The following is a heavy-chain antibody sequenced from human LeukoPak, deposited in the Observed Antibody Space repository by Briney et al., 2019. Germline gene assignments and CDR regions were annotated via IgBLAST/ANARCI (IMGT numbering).Heavy chain of an antibody. Sequence: SETLSLTCAVYGGSFGGYYWSWIRQPPGKGLEWIGEINHSGSTNYNPSLKSRVTISVDTSKNQFSLKLSSVTAADTAVYYCARVGNGDYGVDYWGQGTLVTVSS. CDR3: ARVGNGDYGVDY. CDR1: GGSFGGYY. D-gene: IGHD4-17*01. V-gene: IGHV4-34*01. CDR2: INHSGST. J-gene: IGHJ4*02.